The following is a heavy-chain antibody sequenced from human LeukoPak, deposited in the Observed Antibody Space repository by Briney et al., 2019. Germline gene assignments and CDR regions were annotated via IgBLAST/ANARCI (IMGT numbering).Heavy chain of an antibody. CDR3: ATSRTFDY. V-gene: IGHV3-7*01. CDR1: GFTFSSYW. Sequence: GGSLGLSCAASGFTFSSYWMNWVRQAPGKGLEWVANINQDGTEKFYVDSVKGRFTISRDNAKNSLYLQMNSLTGEDTAVYYCATSRTFDYWGQGTLVTVSS. CDR2: INQDGTEK. D-gene: IGHD1-7*01. J-gene: IGHJ4*02.